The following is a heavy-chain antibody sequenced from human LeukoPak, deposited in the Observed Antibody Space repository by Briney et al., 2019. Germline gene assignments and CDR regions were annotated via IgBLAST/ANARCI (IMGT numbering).Heavy chain of an antibody. J-gene: IGHJ6*03. V-gene: IGHV3-7*01. CDR1: GFTFSSYW. CDR3: ARVYYYGSGSYPIYYYYYYMDV. CDR2: IKQGGSEK. Sequence: GGSLRLSCAASGFTFSSYWMSWVRQAPGKGLEWVANIKQGGSEKYYVDSVKGRFTISRDNAKNSLYLQMNSLRAEDTAVYYCARVYYYGSGSYPIYYYYYYMDVWGKGTTVTVSS. D-gene: IGHD3-10*01.